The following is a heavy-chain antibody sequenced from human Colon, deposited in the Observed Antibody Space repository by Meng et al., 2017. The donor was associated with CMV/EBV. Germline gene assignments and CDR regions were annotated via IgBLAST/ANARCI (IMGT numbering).Heavy chain of an antibody. D-gene: IGHD3-3*01. Sequence: GGSLRLSCAASGFNFGNYAMSWVRQAPGKGLEWVSDVSRRGDTTYSADSVKGRFSVSRDNSKNMVFLQMTSLTAEDTAIYYCAKTIFDSVKSGLGVWGQGTTVTVSS. CDR2: VSRRGDTT. CDR3: AKTIFDSVKSGLGV. J-gene: IGHJ6*02. CDR1: GFNFGNYA. V-gene: IGHV3-23*01.